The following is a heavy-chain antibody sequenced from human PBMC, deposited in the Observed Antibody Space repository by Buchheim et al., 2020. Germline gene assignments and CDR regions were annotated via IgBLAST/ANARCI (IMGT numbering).Heavy chain of an antibody. CDR2: ISSSSSTI. CDR3: ARDKNYYGSGSYSY. Sequence: EVQLVESGGGLVQPGGSLRLSCAASGFTFSSYSMNWVRQAPGKGLEWVSYISSSSSTIYYAYSVKGRFTISRDNAKNDLYMQMNSLRAEDTAVYYCARDKNYYGSGSYSYWGQGTL. J-gene: IGHJ4*02. V-gene: IGHV3-48*04. CDR1: GFTFSSYS. D-gene: IGHD3-10*01.